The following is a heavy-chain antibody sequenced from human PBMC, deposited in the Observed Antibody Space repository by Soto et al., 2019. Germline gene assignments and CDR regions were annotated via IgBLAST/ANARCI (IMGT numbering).Heavy chain of an antibody. CDR3: ARVVGSGTYYNQYNWFDP. D-gene: IGHD3-10*01. Sequence: APVKASCKASRHTFTNYGIRWVRQAPGQGLEWMGWINTYNGNTNHAQKLQGRVTMTTDTSTSTAYMELRSLRSDDTAVYYCARVVGSGTYYNQYNWFDPWGQGTLVTVSS. CDR1: RHTFTNYG. CDR2: INTYNGNT. J-gene: IGHJ5*02. V-gene: IGHV1-18*01.